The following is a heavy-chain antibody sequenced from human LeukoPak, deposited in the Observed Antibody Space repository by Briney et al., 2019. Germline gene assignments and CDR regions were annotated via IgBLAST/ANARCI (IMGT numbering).Heavy chain of an antibody. CDR1: GYTFTGYY. J-gene: IGHJ4*02. V-gene: IGHV1-2*02. D-gene: IGHD6-19*01. Sequence: ASVKVSCKASGYTFTGYYMHWVRQAPGQGLEWMGWINPNSGGTNYAQKLQGRVTMTTDTSTSTACMELRSLRSDDTAVYYCARDGAVAGTLSSEIFDYWGQGTLVTVSS. CDR2: INPNSGGT. CDR3: ARDGAVAGTLSSEIFDY.